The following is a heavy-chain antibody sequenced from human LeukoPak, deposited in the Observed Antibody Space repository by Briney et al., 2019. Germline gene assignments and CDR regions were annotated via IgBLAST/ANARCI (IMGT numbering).Heavy chain of an antibody. CDR2: IYSSGST. Sequence: ASETLSLTCSVSGGSISSYYWSWIRQPAGKGLEWIGRIYSSGSTNYNPSLKSRVSMSVDTSKNQFSLKLNSVTAADTAVYYCARDAGGSGSYYSRLDYWGQGTLVTVSS. CDR3: ARDAGGSGSYYSRLDY. CDR1: GGSISSYY. D-gene: IGHD3-10*01. J-gene: IGHJ4*02. V-gene: IGHV4-4*07.